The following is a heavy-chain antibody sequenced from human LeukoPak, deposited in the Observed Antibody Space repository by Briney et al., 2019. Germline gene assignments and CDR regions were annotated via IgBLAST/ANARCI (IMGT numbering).Heavy chain of an antibody. J-gene: IGHJ3*02. CDR1: GGSISSSSYY. Sequence: SETLSLTCTVSGGSISSSSYYWGWIRQPPGKGLEWIGSIYYSGSTYYNPSLKSRVTISVDTSKNQFSLKLSSVTAADTAVYYCARRPERGGVDIWGQGTMVTVSS. CDR2: IYYSGST. D-gene: IGHD1-26*01. V-gene: IGHV4-39*07. CDR3: ARRPERGGVDI.